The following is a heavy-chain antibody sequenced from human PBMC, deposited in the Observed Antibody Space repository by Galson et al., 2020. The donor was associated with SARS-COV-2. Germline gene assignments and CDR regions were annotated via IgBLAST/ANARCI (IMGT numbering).Heavy chain of an antibody. CDR2: INHSGST. Sequence: SETLSLTCAVYGGSFSGYYWSWIRQPPGKGLEWIGEINHSGSTNYNPSLKSRVTISVDTSKNQFSLKLSSVTAADTTVYYCASLYKYSSGWYYYYYGMDVWGQGTTVTVSS. CDR3: ASLYKYSSGWYYYYYGMDV. CDR1: GGSFSGYY. V-gene: IGHV4-34*01. J-gene: IGHJ6*02. D-gene: IGHD6-19*01.